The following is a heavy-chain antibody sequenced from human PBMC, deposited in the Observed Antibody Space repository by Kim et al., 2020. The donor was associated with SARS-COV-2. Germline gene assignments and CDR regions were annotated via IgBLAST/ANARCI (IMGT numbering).Heavy chain of an antibody. V-gene: IGHV3-48*04. J-gene: IGHJ5*02. CDR1: GFTFSNYN. CDR3: TRDP. Sequence: GGSLRLSCAASGFTFSNYNFNWVRQVPGKGLDWLAYISASSTTISYAAFAKGRFTISRDNAKNSLYLPLTSLTVEDTAMYFCTRDPWG. CDR2: ISASSTTI.